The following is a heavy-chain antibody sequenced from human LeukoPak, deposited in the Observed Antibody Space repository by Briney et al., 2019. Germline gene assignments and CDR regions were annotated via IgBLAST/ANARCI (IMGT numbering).Heavy chain of an antibody. D-gene: IGHD4-17*01. CDR2: ISSSSSYI. CDR3: AREHYGDGYFDY. Sequence: GGSLRLSCAASGLTFSSYSMNWVRQAPGKGLEWVSSISSSSSYIYYADSVKGRFTISRDNAKNSLYLQMNGLRAEDTAVYYCAREHYGDGYFDYWGQGTLVTVSS. CDR1: GLTFSSYS. J-gene: IGHJ4*02. V-gene: IGHV3-21*01.